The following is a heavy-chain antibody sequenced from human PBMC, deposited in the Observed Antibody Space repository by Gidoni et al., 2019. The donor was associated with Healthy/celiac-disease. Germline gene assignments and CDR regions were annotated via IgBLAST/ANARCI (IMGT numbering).Heavy chain of an antibody. CDR1: GGSISSYY. J-gene: IGHJ4*02. Sequence: QVQLQESGPGLVTPSETLSLTCTASGGSISSYYWSWIRQPPGKGLEWIGFIYYSGSTNYNPSLKSRVTISVDTSKNQFSLKLSSVTAADTAVYYCARVPRVAAAGIDYWGQGTLVTVSS. CDR2: IYYSGST. V-gene: IGHV4-59*01. D-gene: IGHD6-13*01. CDR3: ARVPRVAAAGIDY.